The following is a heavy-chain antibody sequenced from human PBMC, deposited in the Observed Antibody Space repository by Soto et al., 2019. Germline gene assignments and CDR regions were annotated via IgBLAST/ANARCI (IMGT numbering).Heavy chain of an antibody. CDR3: ARYDVIAAAGLDY. Sequence: PSETLSLTCTVSGGSISSSSYYWGWIRQPPGKGLEWIGSIYYSGSTYYNPSLKSRVTISVDTSKNQFSLKLSSVTAADTAVYYCARYDVIAAAGLDYSGQGTLVTGSS. D-gene: IGHD6-13*01. CDR2: IYYSGST. CDR1: GGSISSSSYY. V-gene: IGHV4-39*01. J-gene: IGHJ4*02.